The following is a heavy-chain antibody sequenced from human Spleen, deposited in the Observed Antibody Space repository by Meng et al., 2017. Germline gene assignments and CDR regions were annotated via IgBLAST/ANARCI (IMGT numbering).Heavy chain of an antibody. D-gene: IGHD1-26*01. CDR2: IRSKANSYAT. CDR1: GFTFSGSA. V-gene: IGHV3-73*01. J-gene: IGHJ5*02. Sequence: GESLKISCAASGFTFSGSAMHWVRQASGKGLEWVGRIRSKANSYATAYAASVKGRFTISRDDSTNTAYLQMNSLKTEDTAVYYCTRHVHGSYLITEFDPWGQGTLVTVSS. CDR3: TRHVHGSYLITEFDP.